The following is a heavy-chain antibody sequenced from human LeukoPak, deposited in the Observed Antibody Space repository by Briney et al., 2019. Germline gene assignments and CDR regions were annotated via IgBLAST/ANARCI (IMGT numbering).Heavy chain of an antibody. CDR2: IRSKAYGGTT. CDR3: TRVRDGYNYWWYFDY. CDR1: GFTFGDYA. D-gene: IGHD5-24*01. V-gene: IGHV3-49*04. J-gene: IGHJ4*02. Sequence: GGSLRLSCTASGFTFGDYAMSWVHQAPGKGLEWVGFIRSKAYGGTTEYAASVKGRFTISRDDSKSIAYLQMNSLKTEDTAVYYCTRVRDGYNYWWYFDYWGQGTLVTVSS.